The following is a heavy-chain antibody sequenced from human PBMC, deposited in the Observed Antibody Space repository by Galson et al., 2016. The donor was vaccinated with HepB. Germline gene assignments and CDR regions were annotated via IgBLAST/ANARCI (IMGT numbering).Heavy chain of an antibody. J-gene: IGHJ4*02. V-gene: IGHV3-23*01. Sequence: SLRLSCAASGFTFSSYAMSWVRQAPGKGLEWVSAISGSGGSTYYADSVKGRFTISRDNSKNTLYPQVNSLRAEDTAVYYCAKGGYYGSGVPWGFDYWGQGTLVTVSS. CDR3: AKGGYYGSGVPWGFDY. CDR2: ISGSGGST. D-gene: IGHD3-10*01. CDR1: GFTFSSYA.